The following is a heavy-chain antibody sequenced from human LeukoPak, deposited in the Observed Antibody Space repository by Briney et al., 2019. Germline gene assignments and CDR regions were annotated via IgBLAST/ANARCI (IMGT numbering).Heavy chain of an antibody. CDR2: IRSDGRDK. V-gene: IGHV3-30*02. CDR1: GFTFSSYW. D-gene: IGHD5-12*01. J-gene: IGHJ4*02. Sequence: GGSLRLSCAASGFTFSSYWMSWVRQAPGKGLQWVAFIRSDGRDKYYEDSVEGRFTISRDNSKNTLDLQMNSLTVEDTAVYYCAKDRYSASSTFTVNPFDYWGQGILVTVSS. CDR3: AKDRYSASSTFTVNPFDY.